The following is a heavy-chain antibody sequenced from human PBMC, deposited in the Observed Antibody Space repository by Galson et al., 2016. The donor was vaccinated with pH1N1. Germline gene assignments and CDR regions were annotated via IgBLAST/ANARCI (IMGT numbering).Heavy chain of an antibody. CDR2: TYYRSKWYN. CDR3: ARDGIAAAGIRRDQYYFDY. CDR1: GDSVSSNSAA. Sequence: CAISGDSVSSNSAAWDWIRQSPSRGLEWLGRTYYRSKWYNDYAVSVKSRITINPDTSKNQFSLQLNSVTPKDTAVYYCARDGIAAAGIRRDQYYFDYWGQGTLVTVSS. J-gene: IGHJ4*02. V-gene: IGHV6-1*01. D-gene: IGHD6-13*01.